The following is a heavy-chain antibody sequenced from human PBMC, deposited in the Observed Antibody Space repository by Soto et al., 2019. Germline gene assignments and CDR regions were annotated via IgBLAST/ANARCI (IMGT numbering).Heavy chain of an antibody. D-gene: IGHD4-4*01. CDR2: ISAYNGNT. CDR3: ARDSVSTTSISPPYYFDY. CDR1: GYTFTSYG. Sequence: ASVKVSCKASGYTFTSYGISWVRQAPGQGLEWMGWISAYNGNTNYAQKLQGRVTMTTDTSTSTAYMELRSLRSDDTAVYYCARDSVSTTSISPPYYFDYWGQRTLVTVSS. V-gene: IGHV1-18*01. J-gene: IGHJ4*02.